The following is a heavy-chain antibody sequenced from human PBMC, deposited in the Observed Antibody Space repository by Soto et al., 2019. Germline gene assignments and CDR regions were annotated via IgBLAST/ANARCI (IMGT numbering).Heavy chain of an antibody. V-gene: IGHV3-9*01. J-gene: IGHJ4*02. D-gene: IGHD2-15*01. CDR1: GFTFDDYA. Sequence: VQLVESGGGLVQPGRSLRLSCAASGFTFDDYAMHWVRQAPGKGLEWVSGISWNSGSIGYADSVKGRFTISRDNAKNSLYLQMNSLRAEDTALYYCATTPLYCSGGSCQDYWGQGTLVTVSS. CDR2: ISWNSGSI. CDR3: ATTPLYCSGGSCQDY.